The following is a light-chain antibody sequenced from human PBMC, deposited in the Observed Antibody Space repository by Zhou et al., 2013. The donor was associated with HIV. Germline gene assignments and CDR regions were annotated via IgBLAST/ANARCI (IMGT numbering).Light chain of an antibody. Sequence: IQMTQSPSSLSASVGDRVTVSCRASQDISTYVAWYQQKLGKTPRLLIYAASTLQSGVPSRFSGTGSGTDFTLTISCLQSEDFATYYCQQYYDYLWTFGHGTKV. CDR2: AAS. CDR1: QDISTY. V-gene: IGKV1-8*01. CDR3: QQYYDYLWT. J-gene: IGKJ1*01.